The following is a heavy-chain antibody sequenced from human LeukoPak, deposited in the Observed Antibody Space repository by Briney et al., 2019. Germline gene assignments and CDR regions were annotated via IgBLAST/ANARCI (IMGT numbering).Heavy chain of an antibody. D-gene: IGHD5-18*01. CDR2: IYHSGST. Sequence: SETLSLTCTVSGGSISSGGYYWRWLRQPPGKGLEWIGYIYHSGSTYYNPSLKSRVTISVDTSKNQFSLKLSSVTAADTAVYYCARDLLSGYSYGAPGPKVFDYWGQGTLVTVSS. CDR3: ARDLLSGYSYGAPGPKVFDY. J-gene: IGHJ4*02. CDR1: GGSISSGGYY. V-gene: IGHV4-30-2*01.